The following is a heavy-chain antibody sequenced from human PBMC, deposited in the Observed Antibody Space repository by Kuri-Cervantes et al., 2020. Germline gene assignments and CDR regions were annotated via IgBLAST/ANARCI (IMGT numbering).Heavy chain of an antibody. D-gene: IGHD2-8*02. Sequence: GGSLRLSCAASGFTFSTYWMHWVRQAPGEGLVWVSRLHSDGTNTHYADSVKGRFTISRDNAKSTAYLQMNSLRVEDTAVYYGTRDLGHCTGGRCLKFDYWGQGILVTVSS. V-gene: IGHV3-74*01. J-gene: IGHJ4*02. CDR2: LHSDGTNT. CDR1: GFTFSTYW. CDR3: TRDLGHCTGGRCLKFDY.